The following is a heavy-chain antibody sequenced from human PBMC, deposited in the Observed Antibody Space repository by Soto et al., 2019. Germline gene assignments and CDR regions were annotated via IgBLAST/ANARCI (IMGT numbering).Heavy chain of an antibody. CDR3: ARLRRGSNWYINL. V-gene: IGHV4-39*01. Sequence: QLQLQESGPGLVKPSETLSLACTVSGASISSSSYYWVWIRQPPGKGLEWIGSVYYGGSTHYNPYLKSRATISVDTSKNQFSVKVTSVTAADTAVYHCARLRRGSNWYINLWGRGTLVTVAS. D-gene: IGHD3-10*01. CDR2: VYYGGST. J-gene: IGHJ2*01. CDR1: GASISSSSYY.